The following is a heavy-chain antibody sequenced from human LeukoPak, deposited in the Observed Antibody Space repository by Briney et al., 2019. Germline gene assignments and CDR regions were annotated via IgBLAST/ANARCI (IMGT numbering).Heavy chain of an antibody. CDR2: INHSGST. CDR1: GGSFSGYY. V-gene: IGHV4-34*01. CDR3: ARGHNDYVWGSYRYFYFDY. D-gene: IGHD3-16*02. Sequence: KPSETLSLTCAVYGGSFSGYYWSWIRQPPGKGLEWIGEINHSGSTNYNPSLKSRVTISVDTSNNQFSLKLSSVTAADTAVYYCARGHNDYVWGSYRYFYFDYWGQGTLVTVSS. J-gene: IGHJ4*02.